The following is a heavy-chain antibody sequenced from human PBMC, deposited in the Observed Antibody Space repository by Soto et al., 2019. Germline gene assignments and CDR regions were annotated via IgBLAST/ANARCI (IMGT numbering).Heavy chain of an antibody. CDR3: AKEGVVAATLNWFDP. J-gene: IGHJ5*02. D-gene: IGHD2-15*01. CDR1: GFTFSSYA. V-gene: IGHV3-23*01. CDR2: ISGSGGFT. Sequence: GGSLRLSCAASGFTFSSYAISWVRQAPGKGLEWVSAISGSGGFTYYADSVKGRFNISRDNAKNTVYLQMNSLRAEDTAVYYCAKEGVVAATLNWFDPWGQGTLVTVSS.